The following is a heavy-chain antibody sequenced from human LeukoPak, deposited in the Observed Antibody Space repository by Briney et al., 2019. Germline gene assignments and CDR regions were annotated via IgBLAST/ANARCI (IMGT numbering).Heavy chain of an antibody. CDR3: ARVDTTVVTSLNFDY. V-gene: IGHV4-4*07. CDR2: IYTSGST. CDR1: GGSISSYY. D-gene: IGHD4-23*01. J-gene: IGHJ4*02. Sequence: SETLSLTCTVSGGSISSYYWSWIRQPAGKGLEWIGRIYTSGSTNYNPSLKSRVTISVDTSKNQSSLKLRSVTAADTAVYYWARVDTTVVTSLNFDYWGQGTLVTVSS.